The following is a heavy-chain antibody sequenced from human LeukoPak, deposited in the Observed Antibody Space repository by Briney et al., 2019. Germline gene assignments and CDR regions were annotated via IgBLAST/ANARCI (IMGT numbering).Heavy chain of an antibody. D-gene: IGHD5-12*01. J-gene: IGHJ4*02. CDR3: ARGVATNRYYFDY. CDR2: INAGNGNT. Sequence: ASVTVSCKASGYTFTSYAMHWVRQAPGQRLEWMGWINAGNGNTKYSQKFQGRVTITRDTSASTAYMELSSLRSEDTAVYSCARGVATNRYYFDYWGQGTLVTVSS. CDR1: GYTFTSYA. V-gene: IGHV1-3*01.